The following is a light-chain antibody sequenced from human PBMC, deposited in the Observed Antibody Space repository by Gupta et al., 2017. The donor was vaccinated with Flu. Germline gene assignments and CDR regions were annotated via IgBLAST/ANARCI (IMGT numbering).Light chain of an antibody. J-gene: IGKJ3*01. CDR3: QQSYSTPA. Sequence: DIQLTQPPSSLSASVGDRVTITCRASQSISSYLIWYQQNPEEAPELLNYAAASLQSGAPTRFSGSGSVTDFTLTISSLQPEYFATYYCQQSYSTPAFGPGTKVDIK. CDR1: QSISSY. V-gene: IGKV1-39*01. CDR2: AAA.